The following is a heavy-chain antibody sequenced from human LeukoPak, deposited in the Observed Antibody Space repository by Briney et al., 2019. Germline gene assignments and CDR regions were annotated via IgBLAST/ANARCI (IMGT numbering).Heavy chain of an antibody. D-gene: IGHD5-18*01. CDR3: AKDWIQFNRVFDCFDS. CDR2: IGNTET. CDR1: GFPFETNA. J-gene: IGHJ4*02. Sequence: PGGSLRLSCATSGFPFETNAMSWVRQAPGKGLEWVATIGNTETFYADSVTGRFTISRDNSKNTVNLQMSRLRVEDTAIYYCAKDWIQFNRVFDCFDSWGQGTLVTVSS. V-gene: IGHV3-23*01.